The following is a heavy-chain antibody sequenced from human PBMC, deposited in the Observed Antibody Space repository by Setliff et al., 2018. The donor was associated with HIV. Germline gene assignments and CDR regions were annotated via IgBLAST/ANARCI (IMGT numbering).Heavy chain of an antibody. J-gene: IGHJ4*02. D-gene: IGHD5-12*01. CDR3: ARGLEAYSGYGIDY. CDR1: GGSFSGYY. V-gene: IGHV4-34*01. Sequence: SETLSLTCAVYGGSFSGYYWSWIRQPPGKGLEWIGEINHSGSTNYNPSLKSRVTISVDTSKNQFSLKLSSVTAADTAVYYCARGLEAYSGYGIDYWGQGTLVTSPQ. CDR2: INHSGST.